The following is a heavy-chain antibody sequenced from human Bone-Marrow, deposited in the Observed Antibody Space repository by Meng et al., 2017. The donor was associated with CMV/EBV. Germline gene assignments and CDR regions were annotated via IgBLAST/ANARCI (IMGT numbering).Heavy chain of an antibody. J-gene: IGHJ4*02. D-gene: IGHD3-3*01. Sequence: SETLSLTCTVSGGSISSSSYYWGWIRQPPGKGLEWIGSIYYSGSTYYNPSLKSRVTISVDTSKNQFSLKLSSVTAADTAVYYCGRLTIFGVVIAFECWGQGILVTVSS. CDR2: IYYSGST. CDR3: GRLTIFGVVIAFEC. V-gene: IGHV4-39*01. CDR1: GGSISSSSYY.